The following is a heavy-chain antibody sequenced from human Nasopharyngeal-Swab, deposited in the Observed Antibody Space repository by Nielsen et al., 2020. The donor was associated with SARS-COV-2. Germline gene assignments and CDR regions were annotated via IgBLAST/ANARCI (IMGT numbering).Heavy chain of an antibody. Sequence: GESLKISCAASGFSFSTYWMSWVRPAPGKGLEWVATIKADGREKNYVESVRGRFTISRDTAKNSLYRQMSSRRAQDTAVYYCARDSDATLTVSGFDFWGQGTLVTVSS. CDR3: ARDSDATLTVSGFDF. D-gene: IGHD4-11*01. CDR1: GFSFSTYW. V-gene: IGHV3-7*01. J-gene: IGHJ4*02. CDR2: IKADGREK.